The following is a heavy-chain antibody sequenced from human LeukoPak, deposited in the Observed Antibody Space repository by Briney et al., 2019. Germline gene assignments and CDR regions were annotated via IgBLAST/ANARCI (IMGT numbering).Heavy chain of an antibody. CDR3: AKDLAAKYTLHY. CDR2: ISFDGNKK. CDR1: GFTFSGDA. Sequence: GGSLRPSCAASGFTFSGDAMHWVRQAPGKGLEWVAFISFDGNKKYFADSVKGRFTISRDNSKNTLYLQMNSLRSEDTAIYYCAKDLAAKYTLHYWGQGTLVTVSS. J-gene: IGHJ4*02. D-gene: IGHD6-6*01. V-gene: IGHV3-30*18.